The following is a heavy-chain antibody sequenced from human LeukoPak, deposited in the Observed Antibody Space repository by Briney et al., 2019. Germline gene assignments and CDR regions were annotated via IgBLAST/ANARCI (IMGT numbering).Heavy chain of an antibody. D-gene: IGHD2-21*02. V-gene: IGHV4-30-2*01. CDR2: IYHSGCT. J-gene: IGHJ2*01. CDR3: ARVHGGNSFRWYFDL. CDR1: GGSISSGGYA. Sequence: SQTLSLTCAVSGGSISSGGYAWSWLRQPPGKGLEWIGYIYHSGCTYYHPSLKSRVTISVDRSKNQFSLKLSSVTAADTAVYYCARVHGGNSFRWYFDLWGRGTLVTVSS.